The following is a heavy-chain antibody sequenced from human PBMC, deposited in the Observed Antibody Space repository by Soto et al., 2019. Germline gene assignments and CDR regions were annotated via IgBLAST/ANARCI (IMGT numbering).Heavy chain of an antibody. V-gene: IGHV3-23*01. J-gene: IGHJ3*02. CDR1: GFSFCSYA. CDR3: AKGSKYCGGDCYEDAFDI. CDR2: ISGSGGST. D-gene: IGHD2-21*01. Sequence: AGGSLRLSCAASGFSFCSYAMSWVRPAPGEGLEWVSAISGSGGSTYYADSVKGRFTISRDNSKNTLYLQMNSLRAEDTAVYYCAKGSKYCGGDCYEDAFDIWGQGTVVTVSS.